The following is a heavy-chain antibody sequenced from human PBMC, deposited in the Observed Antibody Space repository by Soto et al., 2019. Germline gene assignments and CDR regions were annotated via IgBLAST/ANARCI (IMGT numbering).Heavy chain of an antibody. J-gene: IGHJ6*02. Sequence: GGSLRLSCAASGFTFSSYAMSWVRQAPGKGLEWVSAISGSGGSTYYADSVKGRFTISRDNSKNTLYLQMNSLRAEDTAVYYCATNEYSSSPRVYYYYGMDVWGQGTTVTVSS. CDR2: ISGSGGST. D-gene: IGHD6-6*01. V-gene: IGHV3-23*01. CDR1: GFTFSSYA. CDR3: ATNEYSSSPRVYYYYGMDV.